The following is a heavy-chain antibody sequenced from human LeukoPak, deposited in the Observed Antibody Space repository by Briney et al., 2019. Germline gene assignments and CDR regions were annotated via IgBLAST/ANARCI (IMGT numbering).Heavy chain of an antibody. D-gene: IGHD3-3*01. CDR1: GFTFSSYS. J-gene: IGHJ6*03. Sequence: GGSLRLSCAASGFTFSSYSMNWVRQAPGKGLEWVSSISSSSSYIYYADSVKGRFTISRDNAKNSLYLQMNSLRAEDTAVYYCARDQGLGVFGVVDYYYYYYMDVWGKGTTVTVSS. V-gene: IGHV3-21*01. CDR2: ISSSSSYI. CDR3: ARDQGLGVFGVVDYYYYYYMDV.